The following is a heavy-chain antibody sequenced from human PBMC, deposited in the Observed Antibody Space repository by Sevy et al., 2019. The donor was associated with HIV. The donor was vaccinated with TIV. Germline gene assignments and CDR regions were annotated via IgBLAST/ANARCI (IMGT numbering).Heavy chain of an antibody. CDR2: IIPVFGSA. J-gene: IGHJ6*02. D-gene: IGHD1-1*01. CDR1: GDTFGSYA. V-gene: IGHV1-69*13. Sequence: SVKVSCKASGDTFGSYAIAWVRQAPGQGLEWMGGIIPVFGSANSAQTFQDRVTITADVSTSTAYMELRSLRSEDTAVYYCARSNPDGYNYSYYYGMDVWGQGTTVTVSS. CDR3: ARSNPDGYNYSYYYGMDV.